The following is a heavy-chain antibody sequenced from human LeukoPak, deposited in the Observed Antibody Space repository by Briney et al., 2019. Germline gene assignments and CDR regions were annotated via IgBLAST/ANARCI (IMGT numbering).Heavy chain of an antibody. V-gene: IGHV3-53*01. D-gene: IGHD3-10*01. Sequence: AGGSLRLSCAASGFTVSSNYMSWVRRAPGKGLEWVSVLYSGGNTYYADSVKGRFTISRDNSKNTLYLQMNSLRAEDTAVYYCARYDGGSGPFDYWGQGTLVTVSS. CDR3: ARYDGGSGPFDY. CDR1: GFTVSSNY. CDR2: LYSGGNT. J-gene: IGHJ4*02.